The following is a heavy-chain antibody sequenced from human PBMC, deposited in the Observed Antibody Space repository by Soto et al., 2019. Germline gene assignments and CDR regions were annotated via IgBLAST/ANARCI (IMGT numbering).Heavy chain of an antibody. CDR1: GNTFSSFD. Sequence: EVQLWESGGGLVQPGGSLRLSCAVSGNTFSSFDMSWVRQAPGKGLEWVSTISGSGGGTNYADSVKGRFTISRDISTYTVYLQMNSLKAEDTAIYYCAHRTGFDYWGQGALVTVSS. CDR2: ISGSGGGT. V-gene: IGHV3-23*01. J-gene: IGHJ4*02. CDR3: AHRTGFDY.